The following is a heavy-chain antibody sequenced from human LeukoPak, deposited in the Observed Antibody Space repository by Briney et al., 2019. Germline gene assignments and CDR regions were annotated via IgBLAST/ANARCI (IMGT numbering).Heavy chain of an antibody. Sequence: GGSLRLSCAASGFAFSTYGMHWVRQAPGKGLEWVAFIRYDGSDKYYADSVKGRFTISRDNSKNTLYLLMNTLRIEDTAVYYCAKTGAYCGGDCKANFDPWGQGNMVTVSS. J-gene: IGHJ5*02. D-gene: IGHD2-21*01. CDR2: IRYDGSDK. V-gene: IGHV3-30*02. CDR3: AKTGAYCGGDCKANFDP. CDR1: GFAFSTYG.